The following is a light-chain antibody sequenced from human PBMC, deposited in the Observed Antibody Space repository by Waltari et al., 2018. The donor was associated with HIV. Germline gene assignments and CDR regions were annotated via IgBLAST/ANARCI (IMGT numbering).Light chain of an antibody. Sequence: IVRTQSPGSLGVSLGERATINCKSSQTVLFSSNVRNYLAWYQQRPGQPPKLLIRWASDRESGVPDRFSGSGSGTDFTLTISNLQAEDVAVYYCQQYYSAPFTFGPGTKLHIK. CDR1: QTVLFSSNVRNY. CDR3: QQYYSAPFT. J-gene: IGKJ3*01. V-gene: IGKV4-1*01. CDR2: WAS.